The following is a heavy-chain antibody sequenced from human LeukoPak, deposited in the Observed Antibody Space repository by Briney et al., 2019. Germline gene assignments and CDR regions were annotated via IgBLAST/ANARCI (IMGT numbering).Heavy chain of an antibody. CDR2: ISGSGGST. V-gene: IGHV3-23*01. Sequence: PGGSLRLSCAASGFTFSSYAMSWVRQAPGKGLEWVSAISGSGGSTYYADSVKGRLTISRDNCKNALYLQMNRLRAEEKAVYYCAKGGTIFGAPYYYYYYMDVWGKGTTVTVSS. CDR1: GFTFSSYA. J-gene: IGHJ6*03. D-gene: IGHD3-3*01. CDR3: AKGGTIFGAPYYYYYYMDV.